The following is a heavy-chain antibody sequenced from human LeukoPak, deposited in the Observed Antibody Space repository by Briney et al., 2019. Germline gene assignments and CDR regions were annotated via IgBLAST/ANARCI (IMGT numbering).Heavy chain of an antibody. CDR3: ARVNYGDYGGAFDI. D-gene: IGHD4-17*01. CDR2: ISSSSSTI. Sequence: GGSLRLSCAASGFTFGSYSMNWVRQAPGKGLEWVSYISSSSSTIYYADSVKGRFTISRDNAKNSLYLQMNSLRAEDTAVYYCARVNYGDYGGAFDIWGQGTMVTVSS. CDR1: GFTFGSYS. V-gene: IGHV3-48*01. J-gene: IGHJ3*02.